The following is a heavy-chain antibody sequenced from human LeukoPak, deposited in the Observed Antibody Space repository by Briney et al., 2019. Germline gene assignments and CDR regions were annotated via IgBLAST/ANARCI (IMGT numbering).Heavy chain of an antibody. D-gene: IGHD3-16*01. CDR3: ARAFGPLYYYYMDV. CDR1: GDYISGSSYS. CDR2: IYYTGTT. J-gene: IGHJ6*03. Sequence: SETLSLTCTVSGDYISGSSYSWGWIRQPPGKGLEWIGNIYYTGTTYYNPSLKSRVTISVDTSKNQFSLKLSSMTAADTAVYYCARAFGPLYYYYMDVWGKGTTVTVSS. V-gene: IGHV4-39*07.